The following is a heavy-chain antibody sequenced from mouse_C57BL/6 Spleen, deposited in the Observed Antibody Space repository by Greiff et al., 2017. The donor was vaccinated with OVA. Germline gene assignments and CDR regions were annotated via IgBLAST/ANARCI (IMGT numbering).Heavy chain of an antibody. CDR2: IYPRSGNT. Sequence: QVQLKESGAELARPGASVKLSCKASGYTFTSYGISWVKQRTGQGLEWIGEIYPRSGNTYYNEKFKGKATLTADKSSSTAYMELRSLTSEDSAVYFCARWDTTVVAPDYWGQGTTLTVSS. J-gene: IGHJ2*01. CDR1: GYTFTSYG. V-gene: IGHV1-81*01. D-gene: IGHD1-1*01. CDR3: ARWDTTVVAPDY.